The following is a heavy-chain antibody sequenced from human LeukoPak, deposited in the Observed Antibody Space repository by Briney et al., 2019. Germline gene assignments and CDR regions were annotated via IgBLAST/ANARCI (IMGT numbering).Heavy chain of an antibody. CDR3: AQGGIAAAGTFRFDP. Sequence: AGSLRLSCAASGFTFSSYAMSWVRQAPGKGLEWVSAISGSGGSTYYADSVKGRFTISRDNSKNTLYLQMNSLRAEDTAVYYCAQGGIAAAGTFRFDPWGQGTLVTVSS. V-gene: IGHV3-23*01. D-gene: IGHD6-13*01. CDR1: GFTFSSYA. J-gene: IGHJ5*02. CDR2: ISGSGGST.